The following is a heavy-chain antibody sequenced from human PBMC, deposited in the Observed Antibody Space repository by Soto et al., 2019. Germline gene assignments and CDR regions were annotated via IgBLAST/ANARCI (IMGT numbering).Heavy chain of an antibody. Sequence: PSETLSLTCAVSGGSISSGGYSWSWIRQPPGKGLEFIGYIYQGGTTYYNPSLMSRVTISVDRSKNQFSLNLSSVTAADAAVYYCTRGSFDSGMDVWGQGTTVTVSS. CDR3: TRGSFDSGMDV. D-gene: IGHD3-10*01. V-gene: IGHV4-30-2*01. CDR1: GGSISSGGYS. J-gene: IGHJ6*02. CDR2: IYQGGTT.